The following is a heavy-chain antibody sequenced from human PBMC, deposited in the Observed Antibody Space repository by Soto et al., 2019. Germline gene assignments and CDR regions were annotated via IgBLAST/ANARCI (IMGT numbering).Heavy chain of an antibody. CDR2: IWYDGSNK. CDR3: ARDSYGSGSYYTYFDY. V-gene: IGHV3-33*01. J-gene: IGHJ4*02. Sequence: QVQLVESGGGVVQPGRSLRLSCAASGFTFSSYGMHWVRQAPGKGLEWVAVIWYDGSNKYYADSVKGRFTISSDNSKNTLYLQMNSLRAEDTAVYYCARDSYGSGSYYTYFDYWGQGTLVTVSS. CDR1: GFTFSSYG. D-gene: IGHD3-10*01.